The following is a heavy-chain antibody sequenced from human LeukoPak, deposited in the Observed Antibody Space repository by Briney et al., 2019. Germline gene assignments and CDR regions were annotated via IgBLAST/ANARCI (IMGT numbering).Heavy chain of an antibody. CDR3: AKAVYSSH. CDR1: GFTFEASA. D-gene: IGHD6-19*01. V-gene: IGHV3-30*02. Sequence: GGSLRLSCAASGFTFEASAMSWVRQAPGKGLEWVAFIRYDGSNKYYADSVKGRFTISRDNSKNTLYLQMNSLRAEDTAVYYCAKAVYSSHWGQGTLVTVSS. J-gene: IGHJ4*02. CDR2: IRYDGSNK.